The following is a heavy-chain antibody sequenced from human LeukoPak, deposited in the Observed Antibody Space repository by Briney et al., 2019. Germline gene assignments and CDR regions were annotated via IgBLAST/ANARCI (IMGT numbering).Heavy chain of an antibody. CDR1: GFTFSSYG. CDR3: ARAFRDVIFDS. Sequence: GGSLRLSCAASGFTFSSYGMHWVRQAPGKGLEWVAVIWYDGSNKYFADSVKGRFTISRDNSKNTLYLQMNSLRAEDTAVYYCARAFRDVIFDSWGQGTLVTVSS. V-gene: IGHV3-33*01. J-gene: IGHJ4*02. D-gene: IGHD5-24*01. CDR2: IWYDGSNK.